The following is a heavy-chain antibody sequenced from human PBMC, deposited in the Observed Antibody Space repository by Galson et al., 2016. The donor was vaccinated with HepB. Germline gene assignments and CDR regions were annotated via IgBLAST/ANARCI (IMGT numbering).Heavy chain of an antibody. Sequence: SLRLSCAASGFSFRSYEMNWVRQAPGKGLEWVSYISSGGATIYYADSVKGRFTISRDNAKNSLYLQMNSLRAEDTAVYYCARDKHVVVATAMFADHFYGMDVWGLGTTVTVSS. V-gene: IGHV3-48*03. D-gene: IGHD2-2*01. CDR1: GFSFRSYE. J-gene: IGHJ6*02. CDR3: ARDKHVVVATAMFADHFYGMDV. CDR2: ISSGGATI.